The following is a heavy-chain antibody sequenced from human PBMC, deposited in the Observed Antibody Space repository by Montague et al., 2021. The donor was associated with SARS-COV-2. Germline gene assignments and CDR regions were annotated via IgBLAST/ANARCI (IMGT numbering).Heavy chain of an antibody. V-gene: IGHV3-30-3*01. J-gene: IGHJ6*02. Sequence: SLRLSCAASGFTFSSYAMHWVRQAPGKGLEWVADISYDGSNKYYXDSVKGRFTISRDSSKNTLYLQMNSLRAEDTAVYFCARDPFYYNILTGYIYSAYYYFYGMDFWGQGTPVTVSS. D-gene: IGHD3-9*01. CDR3: ARDPFYYNILTGYIYSAYYYFYGMDF. CDR1: GFTFSSYA. CDR2: ISYDGSNK.